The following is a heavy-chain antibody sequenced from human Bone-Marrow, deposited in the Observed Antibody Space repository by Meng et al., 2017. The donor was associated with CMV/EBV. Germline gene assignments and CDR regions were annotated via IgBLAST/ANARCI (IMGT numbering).Heavy chain of an antibody. V-gene: IGHV3-38-3*01. Sequence: GGSLRLSCAASGFTVSSNEMSWVRQAPGKGLEWVSSISGGSTYYADSRKGRFTISRDNSKNTLHLQMNSLRAEDTAVYYCARDSGWELRAEVSYWGQGTLVTVSS. CDR1: GFTVSSNE. CDR2: ISGGST. CDR3: ARDSGWELRAEVSY. J-gene: IGHJ4*02. D-gene: IGHD1-26*01.